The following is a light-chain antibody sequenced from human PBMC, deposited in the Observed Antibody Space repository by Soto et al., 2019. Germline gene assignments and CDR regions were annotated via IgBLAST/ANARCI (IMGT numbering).Light chain of an antibody. CDR1: QSVSSN. CDR2: GAS. Sequence: EIVMTQSPATLSVSPGERATLSCRASQSVSSNLAWYQQKPGQAPRLLIYGASTRATGIPARFSGSGSGTEFTLTISSLQSEDFAGYYCQQYNNWLRGTFGQGTQLEIK. CDR3: QQYNNWLRGT. J-gene: IGKJ2*01. V-gene: IGKV3-15*01.